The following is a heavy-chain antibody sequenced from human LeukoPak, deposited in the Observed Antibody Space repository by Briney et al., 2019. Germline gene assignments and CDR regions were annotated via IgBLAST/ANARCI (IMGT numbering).Heavy chain of an antibody. V-gene: IGHV3-7*01. CDR2: INQDGSKE. CDR3: VRDGGVSGYDLLDY. Sequence: GGSLRLSCAASGFTFSNYSMTWVRQAPGKGLEWVAHINQDGSKEYYMDSVKARFTTSRDNAKNSLSLQMNSLRAEDTAVYYCVRDGGVSGYDLLDYWGQGTLVTVSS. J-gene: IGHJ4*02. D-gene: IGHD5-12*01. CDR1: GFTFSNYS.